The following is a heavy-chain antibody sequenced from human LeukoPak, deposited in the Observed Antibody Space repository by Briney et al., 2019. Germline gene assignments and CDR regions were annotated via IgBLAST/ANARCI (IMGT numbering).Heavy chain of an antibody. Sequence: DSVKGRFTISRDNAKNSLYLQMTSLRAEDTAVYYCARPGVGTVTTSYYFDYWGQGTLVTVSS. V-gene: IGHV3-48*01. J-gene: IGHJ4*02. D-gene: IGHD4-17*01. CDR3: ARPGVGTVTTSYYFDY.